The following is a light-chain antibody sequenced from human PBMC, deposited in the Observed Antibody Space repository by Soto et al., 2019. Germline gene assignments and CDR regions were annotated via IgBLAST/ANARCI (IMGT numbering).Light chain of an antibody. Sequence: DIQMTQSPSSLSSSVGDRVTITCRSRQTIDNFLNWYQQKPGLVPKLLIPSASTLHSGVPSRFSGSGSGTDFTLTIGSLQVADFAIYYCQQSSSLPSTFGQGTKVEIK. CDR2: SAS. CDR3: QQSSSLPST. J-gene: IGKJ1*01. CDR1: QTIDNF. V-gene: IGKV1-39*01.